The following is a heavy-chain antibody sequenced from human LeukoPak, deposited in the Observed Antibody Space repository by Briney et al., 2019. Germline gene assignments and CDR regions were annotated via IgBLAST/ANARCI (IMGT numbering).Heavy chain of an antibody. D-gene: IGHD3-22*01. CDR2: IYPGDSDT. CDR1: GYSFTCYW. CDR3: ARLIPDGSSGYYHPGGDY. J-gene: IGHJ4*02. Sequence: GESLKISCKGSGYSFTCYWIGWVRQMPGKGLEWMGIIYPGDSDTRYSPSFQGQVTISADKSISTAYLQWSSLKASDTAMYYCARLIPDGSSGYYHPGGDYWGQGTLVTVSS. V-gene: IGHV5-51*01.